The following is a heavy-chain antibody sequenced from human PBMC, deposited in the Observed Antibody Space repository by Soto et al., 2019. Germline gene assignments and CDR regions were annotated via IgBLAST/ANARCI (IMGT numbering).Heavy chain of an antibody. D-gene: IGHD6-19*01. CDR1: GFTFSSYA. CDR2: ITGSGGST. CDR3: AKDRKSGSGWYWDY. J-gene: IGHJ4*02. Sequence: PGGSLRLSCAASGFTFSSYAMSWVRQAPGKGLEWVSAITGSGGSTYYADSVKGRFTISRDNSKNTLYLQMNSLRAEDTAVYYCAKDRKSGSGWYWDYWGQGTLVTVSS. V-gene: IGHV3-23*01.